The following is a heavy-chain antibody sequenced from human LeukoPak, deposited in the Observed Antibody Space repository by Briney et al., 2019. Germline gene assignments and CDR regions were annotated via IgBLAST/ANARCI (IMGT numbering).Heavy chain of an antibody. CDR2: TYYRSKWYN. J-gene: IGHJ3*02. V-gene: IGHV6-1*01. D-gene: IGHD1-26*01. CDR3: ARAYSGSYYGAFDI. CDR1: GDSVPSNSAA. Sequence: SQTLSLTCAISGDSVPSNSAAWNWIRQSPSRGLEWLGRTYYRSKWYNGYAVSLKSRITINPDTSKNQFSLQLNSVTPEDTAVYYCARAYSGSYYGAFDIWGQGTMVTVSS.